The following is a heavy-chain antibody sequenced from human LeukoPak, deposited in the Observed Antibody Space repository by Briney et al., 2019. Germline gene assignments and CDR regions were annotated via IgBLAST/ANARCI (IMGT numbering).Heavy chain of an antibody. CDR1: GFTFTSYS. J-gene: IGHJ4*02. D-gene: IGHD5-18*01. CDR2: ISGLSGSI. V-gene: IGHV3-48*01. CDR3: VRDKAYSFDY. Sequence: PGGSLRLSCVASGFTFTSYSMNWVRQAPGKGLEWISYISGLSGSIYYADSVKGRFTISGDNAKNSLYLQMNSLRVEDTAVYYCVRDKAYSFDYWGKGTLVTVSS.